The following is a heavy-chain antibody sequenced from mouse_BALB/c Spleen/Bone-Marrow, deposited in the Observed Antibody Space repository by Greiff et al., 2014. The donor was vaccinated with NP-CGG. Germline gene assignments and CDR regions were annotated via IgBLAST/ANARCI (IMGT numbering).Heavy chain of an antibody. CDR3: ARWGKLGRGYFDV. CDR1: GFNIKDTY. D-gene: IGHD4-1*01. CDR2: IDPANGNT. V-gene: IGHV14-3*02. J-gene: IGHJ1*01. Sequence: VQLKESGAELVKPGASVKLSCTASGFNIKDTYMHWVKQRPEQGLEWIGRIDPANGNTKYAPKFQGKATITADTSSNTAYLQLSSLTSEDTAVYYCARWGKLGRGYFDVWGAGTTVTVSS.